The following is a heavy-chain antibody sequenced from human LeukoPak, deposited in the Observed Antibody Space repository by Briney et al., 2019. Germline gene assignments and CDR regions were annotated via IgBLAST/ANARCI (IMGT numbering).Heavy chain of an antibody. Sequence: SETLSLTCTVSGGSISSSSYYWGWIRQPPGKGLEWIGSIYYSGSTYYNPSLKSRVTISVDTSKNQFSLKLSSVTAADTAVYYCARSSIAARHAYWGQGTLVTVSS. V-gene: IGHV4-39*01. CDR2: IYYSGST. D-gene: IGHD6-6*01. J-gene: IGHJ4*02. CDR1: GGSISSSSYY. CDR3: ARSSIAARHAY.